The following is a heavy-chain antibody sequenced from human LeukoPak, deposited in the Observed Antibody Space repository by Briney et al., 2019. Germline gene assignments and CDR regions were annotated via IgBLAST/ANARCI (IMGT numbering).Heavy chain of an antibody. J-gene: IGHJ5*02. CDR3: AKGLRSGQTA. CDR1: GFAFSSYA. D-gene: IGHD2-15*01. CDR2: ISGSGGST. V-gene: IGHV3-23*01. Sequence: GALRLSCAASGFAFSSYAMSWVRQAPGKGLEWVSAISGSGGSTYYADSVKGRFTISRDNSKNTLYLQMNSLRAEDTAVYYCAKGLRSGQTAWGQGTLVTVSS.